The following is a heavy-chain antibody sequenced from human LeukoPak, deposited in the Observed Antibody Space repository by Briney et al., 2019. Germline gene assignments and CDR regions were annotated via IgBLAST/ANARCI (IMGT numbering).Heavy chain of an antibody. J-gene: IGHJ3*02. D-gene: IGHD3-10*01. CDR1: GFTFSDYD. CDR3: ARVSGSRNYYFGAFDI. CDR2: ISSSGITK. Sequence: GGSLRLSCAASGFTFSDYDISWIRQAPGKGLEWVSYISSSGITKYTADSVRGRFTISRDNAKNSLYLQMNSLRVEDTAMYYCARVSGSRNYYFGAFDIWGQGTMVTVSS. V-gene: IGHV3-11*04.